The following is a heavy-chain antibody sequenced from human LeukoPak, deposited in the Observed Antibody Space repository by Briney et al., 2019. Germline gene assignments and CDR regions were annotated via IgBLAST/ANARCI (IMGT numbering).Heavy chain of an antibody. CDR3: ARDYADYIGYFFFDY. J-gene: IGHJ4*02. V-gene: IGHV3-23*01. D-gene: IGHD4-17*01. CDR2: ISGGGETT. Sequence: PGGSLRLSCAASGFTFNNYAMNWVRQAPGKGLEWVSSISGGGETTYYADSAKGRFTISRDNSQNTLYLQMNGLRAEDTAVYYCARDYADYIGYFFFDYWGQETLVTVS. CDR1: GFTFNNYA.